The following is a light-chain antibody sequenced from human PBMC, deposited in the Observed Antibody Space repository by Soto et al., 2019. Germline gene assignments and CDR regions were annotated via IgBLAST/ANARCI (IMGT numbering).Light chain of an antibody. J-gene: IGKJ5*01. CDR3: QQRSNWPIT. Sequence: QSPATLSVSPGERATLSCRASQSISSNLVWYQQKAGQAPRLLIYGASTRATGIPARFSGSGSGTDFTLTISSLETEDFAVYYCQQRSNWPITFGQGTRLEIK. CDR1: QSISSN. V-gene: IGKV3-11*01. CDR2: GAS.